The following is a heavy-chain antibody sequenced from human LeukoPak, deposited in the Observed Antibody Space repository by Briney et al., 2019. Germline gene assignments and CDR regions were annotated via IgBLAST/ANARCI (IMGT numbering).Heavy chain of an antibody. J-gene: IGHJ4*02. Sequence: SETLSLTCTVSGGSISGSYWNWIRQPPGKGLEWIGYIYYSGSTNYNPSLKSRVTISVDTSKKEFSLKLSSVTAADTAVYYCASIAAAGRYDYWGQGTLVTVSS. CDR1: GGSISGSY. CDR2: IYYSGST. CDR3: ASIAAAGRYDY. D-gene: IGHD6-13*01. V-gene: IGHV4-59*01.